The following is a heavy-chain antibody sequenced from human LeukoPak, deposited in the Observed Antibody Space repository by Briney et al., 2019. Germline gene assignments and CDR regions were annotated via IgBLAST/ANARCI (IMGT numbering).Heavy chain of an antibody. CDR2: IRCDGSNK. CDR1: GFTFSSYG. D-gene: IGHD1-7*01. J-gene: IGHJ4*02. CDR3: AKDSGWNSFDY. Sequence: PGGSLRLSCAASGFTFSSYGMHWVRQAPGKGLEWVAFIRCDGSNKYYADSVKGRFTISRDNSKNTLYLQMNSLRAEDTAVYYCAKDSGWNSFDYWGQGTLVTVSS. V-gene: IGHV3-30*02.